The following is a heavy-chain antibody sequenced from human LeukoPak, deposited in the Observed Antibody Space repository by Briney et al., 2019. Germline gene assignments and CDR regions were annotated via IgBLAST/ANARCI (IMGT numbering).Heavy chain of an antibody. CDR1: GFTFSSYE. CDR2: ITSSGSTI. D-gene: IGHD3-22*01. J-gene: IGHJ4*02. CDR3: ARANYYDISGYDY. Sequence: GGSLRLSCAASGFTFSSYEMNWVRQAPGKGLEWVSYITSSGSTIYYADSVKGRFAISRDNAKNSLYLQMNSLRAEDTAVYYCARANYYDISGYDYLGQGTLVTVSS. V-gene: IGHV3-48*03.